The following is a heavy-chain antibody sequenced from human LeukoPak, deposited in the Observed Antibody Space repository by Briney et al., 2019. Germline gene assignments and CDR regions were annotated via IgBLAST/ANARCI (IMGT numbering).Heavy chain of an antibody. CDR3: ARPLNGGNIY. Sequence: GESLKISCQGSGYSFSTYWIGWVRQMPGKGLEWMGIIYPGDSDTRYSLSFQGQVTISADKSISTAYLQWSSLKTSDTAMYYCARPLNGGNIYWGQGTLVTVSS. V-gene: IGHV5-51*01. J-gene: IGHJ4*02. D-gene: IGHD4-23*01. CDR1: GYSFSTYW. CDR2: IYPGDSDT.